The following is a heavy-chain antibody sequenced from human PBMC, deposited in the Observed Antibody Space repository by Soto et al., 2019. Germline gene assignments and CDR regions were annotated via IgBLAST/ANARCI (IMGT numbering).Heavy chain of an antibody. CDR1: GYTFTGYY. D-gene: IGHD2-8*01. CDR2: INPNSGGT. Sequence: AASVKVSCKASGYTFTGYYMHWVRQAPGQGLEWMGWINPNSGGTNYAQKFQGRVTMTRDTSISTAYMELSRLRSDDTAVYYCARGYCTNGVCYSFDYWGQGTLATVSS. J-gene: IGHJ4*02. CDR3: ARGYCTNGVCYSFDY. V-gene: IGHV1-2*02.